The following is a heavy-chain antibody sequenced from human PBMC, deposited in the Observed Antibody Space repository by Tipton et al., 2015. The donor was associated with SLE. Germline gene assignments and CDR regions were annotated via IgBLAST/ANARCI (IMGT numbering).Heavy chain of an antibody. D-gene: IGHD3-16*01. CDR3: AGVGTGGNLRSYYFDY. Sequence: QLVQSGGGVVQPGRSLRLSCAASGLTFSSFDMHWVRQAPGKGLEWVAVIWYDGNNDFYADFVQGRFTISRDNSKNTLYLQMDSLRVEDTAVYYCAGVGTGGNLRSYYFDYWGQGALVTVSS. CDR2: IWYDGNND. J-gene: IGHJ4*02. CDR1: GLTFSSFD. V-gene: IGHV3-33*01.